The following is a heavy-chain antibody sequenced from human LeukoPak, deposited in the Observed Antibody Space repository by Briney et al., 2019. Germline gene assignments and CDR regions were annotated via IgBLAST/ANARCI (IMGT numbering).Heavy chain of an antibody. V-gene: IGHV1-8*01. CDR1: GYTFTSYD. CDR3: ARGSQYSGWPHGYNGYFDY. D-gene: IGHD5-24*01. Sequence: ASVKVSCKASGYTFTSYDINWVRQATGQGLEWMGWMNPNSGNTGYAQKFQGRVTMTRNTSISTAYMELSSLRSEDTAVYYCARGSQYSGWPHGYNGYFDYWGQGTLVPVSS. CDR2: MNPNSGNT. J-gene: IGHJ4*02.